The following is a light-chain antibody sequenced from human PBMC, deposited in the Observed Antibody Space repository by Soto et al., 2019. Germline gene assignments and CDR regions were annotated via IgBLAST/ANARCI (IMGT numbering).Light chain of an antibody. CDR1: SGYSPYG. Sequence: QLVLTQSPSASASLGASVKLTCTLSSGYSPYGIAWHQQPPEKGPRFLMKLNSDGSHNKGDGIPDRFSGSSSGAERYLTISSLQLEDEADYYCQTWGTGIWVFGGGTKLTVL. CDR2: LNSDGSH. CDR3: QTWGTGIWV. V-gene: IGLV4-69*01. J-gene: IGLJ3*02.